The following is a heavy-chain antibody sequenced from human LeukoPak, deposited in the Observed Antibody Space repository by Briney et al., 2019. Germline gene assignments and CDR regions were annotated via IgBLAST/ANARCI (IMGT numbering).Heavy chain of an antibody. J-gene: IGHJ5*02. CDR1: GYTFMSHG. CDR3: ARVSSTTYRDWFDP. V-gene: IGHV1-18*01. D-gene: IGHD2/OR15-2a*01. Sequence: ASVKVSCKAYGYTFMSHGISWVRQAPGQGLEWMGWISGSSSNTNYAQRLQGRVTMTTDTSTTTAYMELRSLRSDDTAAYYCARVSSTTYRDWFDPWGRGTLVTVSS. CDR2: ISGSSSNT.